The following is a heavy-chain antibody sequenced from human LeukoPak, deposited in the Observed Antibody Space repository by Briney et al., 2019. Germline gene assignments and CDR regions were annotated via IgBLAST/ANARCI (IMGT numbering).Heavy chain of an antibody. D-gene: IGHD1-7*01. Sequence: ASVKVSCKASGYTFTGYYMHWVRQAPGQGLEWMGWINPNSGGTNYAQKFQGRVTMTRDTSISTAYMELSRLRSDDTAVYYCARDPSDSELELNDYWGQGTLVTVSS. CDR1: GYTFTGYY. J-gene: IGHJ4*02. CDR2: INPNSGGT. V-gene: IGHV1-2*02. CDR3: ARDPSDSELELNDY.